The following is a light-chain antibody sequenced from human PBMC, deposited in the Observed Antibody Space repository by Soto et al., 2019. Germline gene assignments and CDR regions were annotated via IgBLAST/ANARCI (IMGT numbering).Light chain of an antibody. CDR1: SSDVGGYNY. Sequence: QSALTQPASVSGSPGQSITISCTGTSSDVGGYNYVSWYQQHPGKAPKLIIYEVSNRPSGVSNRFSGSKSDNTASLTISGLQSEDEADYYCSSYTSSNTYVFGNGTKVTVL. CDR2: EVS. CDR3: SSYTSSNTYV. V-gene: IGLV2-14*01. J-gene: IGLJ1*01.